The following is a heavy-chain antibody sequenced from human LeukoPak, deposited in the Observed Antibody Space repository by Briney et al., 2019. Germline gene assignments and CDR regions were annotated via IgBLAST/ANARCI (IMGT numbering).Heavy chain of an antibody. V-gene: IGHV4-59*01. CDR3: ERDQNRAFDI. CDR2: IFYSGST. CDR1: GGSISSYY. Sequence: SETLSLTCTVSGGSISSYYWSWIRQPPGKGLEWIGYIFYSGSTNYNPSLKSRVTISVDTSKNQFSLKLSSGTAADTAVYYWERDQNRAFDIWGQGTMVTVSS. J-gene: IGHJ3*02.